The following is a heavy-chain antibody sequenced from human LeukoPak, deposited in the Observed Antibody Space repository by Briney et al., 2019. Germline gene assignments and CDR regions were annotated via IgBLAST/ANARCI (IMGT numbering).Heavy chain of an antibody. V-gene: IGHV3-23*01. Sequence: GGSLRLSCAASGFTFSSYAMSWVRQAPGKGLEWVAAISASGGSTYYANSVKGRFTISRDDSKNTLYLQMNSLRAEDTAVYYCAKGYSNYFDYWGQGTLVIVSS. CDR1: GFTFSSYA. CDR3: AKGYSNYFDY. J-gene: IGHJ4*02. CDR2: ISASGGST. D-gene: IGHD4-4*01.